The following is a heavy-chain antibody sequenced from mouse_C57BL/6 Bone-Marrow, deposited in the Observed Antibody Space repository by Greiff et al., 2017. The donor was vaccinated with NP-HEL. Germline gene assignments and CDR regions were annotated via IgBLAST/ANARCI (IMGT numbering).Heavy chain of an antibody. CDR2: IYPRDGST. D-gene: IGHD3-3*01. CDR1: GYTFTSYD. V-gene: IGHV1-85*01. CDR3: ARREGQLGFAD. J-gene: IGHJ3*01. Sequence: QVQLQQSGPELVKPGASVKLSCKASGYTFTSYDINWVKQRPGQGLEWIGWIYPRDGSTKYNAKFKGKATLTVDTASSTAYMELHSLTSEDSAVYFCARREGQLGFADWGKGTLVTVSA.